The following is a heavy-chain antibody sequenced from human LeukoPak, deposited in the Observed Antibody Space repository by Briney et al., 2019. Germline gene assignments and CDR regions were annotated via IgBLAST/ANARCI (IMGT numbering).Heavy chain of an antibody. D-gene: IGHD4-23*01. CDR1: GFRFNNYA. CDR2: ISYDGSNK. V-gene: IGHV3-30-3*01. J-gene: IGHJ4*02. Sequence: NPGGSLRLSCAVSGFRFNNYAMHWVPQAPGKGLEWLAVISYDGSNKYYAASVKGRFTISRDNSKNTLYLQMNSLRADDTAVYYCARDLYYGGKSPLSSWGQGTLVTVSS. CDR3: ARDLYYGGKSPLSS.